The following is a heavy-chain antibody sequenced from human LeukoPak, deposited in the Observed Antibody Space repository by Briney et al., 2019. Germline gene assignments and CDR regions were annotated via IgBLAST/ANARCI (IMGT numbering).Heavy chain of an antibody. CDR3: ARQRWGDYGRVDY. V-gene: IGHV4-39*01. J-gene: IGHJ4*02. CDR2: IYYSGRT. Sequence: SETLSLTCTVPGGSIRSSSYYWGWIRQPPGKGLEWIGSIYYSGRTYYNPSLKSRVTISVDTSKNQFSLNLNSVTAADTAVYYCARQRWGDYGRVDYWGQGTLVTVSS. D-gene: IGHD4/OR15-4a*01. CDR1: GGSIRSSSYY.